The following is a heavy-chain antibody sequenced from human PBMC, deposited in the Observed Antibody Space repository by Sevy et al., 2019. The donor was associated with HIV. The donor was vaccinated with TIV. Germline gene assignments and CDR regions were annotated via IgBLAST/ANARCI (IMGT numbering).Heavy chain of an antibody. V-gene: IGHV3-30*18. Sequence: GGSLRLSCAASEFTFSSYGMHWVRQAPGKGLEWVAVISYDGSNKYYADSVKGRFTISRDNSKNTLYLQMNSLRAEDTAVYYCAKDRTTGIAAAGTPFDYWGQGTLVTVSS. CDR2: ISYDGSNK. CDR3: AKDRTTGIAAAGTPFDY. J-gene: IGHJ4*02. D-gene: IGHD6-13*01. CDR1: EFTFSSYG.